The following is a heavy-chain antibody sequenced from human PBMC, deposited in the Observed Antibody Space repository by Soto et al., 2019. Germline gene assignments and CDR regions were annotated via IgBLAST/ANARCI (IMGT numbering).Heavy chain of an antibody. V-gene: IGHV4-34*01. CDR1: GGSFIGYY. D-gene: IGHD3-22*01. CDR3: ARGVNSSGYYPHTLDY. CDR2: INHSGST. J-gene: IGHJ4*02. Sequence: PSETLSLTCAVYGGSFIGYYWSWILQPPGKGLEWIGEINHSGSTNYNPSLKSRVTISVDTSKNQFSLKLSSVTAADTAVYYCARGVNSSGYYPHTLDYWGQGTLVTVSS.